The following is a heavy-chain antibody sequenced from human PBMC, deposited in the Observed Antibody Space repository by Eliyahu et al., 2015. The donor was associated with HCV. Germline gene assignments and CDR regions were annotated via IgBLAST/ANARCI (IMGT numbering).Heavy chain of an antibody. CDR1: XFAFDDNG. CDR3: ARDPGRAGWYFDL. V-gene: IGHV3-20*01. CDR2: ISWNGGST. J-gene: IGHJ2*01. Sequence: EVQLVESGGSVVRPGGSLXLSCXPSXFAFDDNGMXWVRQAPGKGLEWVXGISWNGGSTGXADSVKGRFTISKDNAKNSLYLQMNSLRAEDTALYHCARDPGRAGWYFDLWGRGTLVTVSS.